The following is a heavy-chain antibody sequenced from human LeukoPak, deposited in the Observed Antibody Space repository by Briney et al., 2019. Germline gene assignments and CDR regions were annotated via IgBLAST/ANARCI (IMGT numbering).Heavy chain of an antibody. D-gene: IGHD3-16*02. CDR1: GFTFSSYV. CDR2: ISYDGSNK. J-gene: IGHJ4*02. CDR3: AKDSFSEFGGVIPPDY. V-gene: IGHV3-30*18. Sequence: PGGSLRLSCATSGFTFSSYVMHWVRQAPGKGLEWVAVISYDGSNKYYADSVKGRFTISRDNSKNTLYLQMNSLRAEDTAVYYCAKDSFSEFGGVIPPDYWGQGTLVTVSS.